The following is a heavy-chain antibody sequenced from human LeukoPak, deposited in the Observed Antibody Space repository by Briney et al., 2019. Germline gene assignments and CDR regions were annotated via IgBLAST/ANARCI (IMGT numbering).Heavy chain of an antibody. Sequence: ASVKVSCKASGYTFTSYGISWVRQAPGQGLEWMGWISAYNGNTNYAQKLQGRVTMTTDTSTSTAYMEPRSLRSDDTAVYYCARGGNIVVVPAANYYFDYWGQGTLVTVSS. CDR3: ARGGNIVVVPAANYYFDY. J-gene: IGHJ4*02. CDR1: GYTFTSYG. CDR2: ISAYNGNT. V-gene: IGHV1-18*01. D-gene: IGHD2-2*01.